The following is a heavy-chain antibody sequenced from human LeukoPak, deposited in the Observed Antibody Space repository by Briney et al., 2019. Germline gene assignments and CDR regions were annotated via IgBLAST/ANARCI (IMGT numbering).Heavy chain of an antibody. Sequence: PSETLSLTCTGSGFSISSSNSYWGWIRQPPGKGREWIGSIYYSGNTYYNASLKSQVSISIDTSKNQFPLKLSSVTAADPAVYYRARDQLMVRGDKASLDYWGQGTLVTVSS. CDR1: GFSISSSNSY. V-gene: IGHV4-39*06. J-gene: IGHJ4*02. CDR2: IYYSGNT. D-gene: IGHD3-10*01. CDR3: ARDQLMVRGDKASLDY.